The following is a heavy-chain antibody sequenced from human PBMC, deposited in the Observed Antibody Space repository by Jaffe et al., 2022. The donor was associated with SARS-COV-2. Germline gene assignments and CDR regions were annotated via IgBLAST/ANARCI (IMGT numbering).Heavy chain of an antibody. CDR1: GYSFTNYW. Sequence: EVQLVQSGAEVKKSGESLKISCKASGYSFTNYWIGWVRQMPGQGLEWMGIIYPDDSDIRYSPSFQGQVTISVDKSISTVYLQWSSLKASDTAIYYCARHIIATRDGWYAAFAIWGQGTMVTVSS. CDR3: ARHIIATRDGWYAAFAI. J-gene: IGHJ3*02. CDR2: IYPDDSDI. D-gene: IGHD6-19*01. V-gene: IGHV5-51*01.